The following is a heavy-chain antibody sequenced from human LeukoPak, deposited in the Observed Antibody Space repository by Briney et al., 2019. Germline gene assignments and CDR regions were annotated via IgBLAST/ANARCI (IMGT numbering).Heavy chain of an antibody. CDR2: ISGSGGST. Sequence: GGSLRLSCTASRFTFSSYAMSWVRQAPGKGREWVSTISGSGGSTYYADSVKGRFTISRDNSKNTLYLQMNSLRAEDTAVYYCARNGRTADINWFDTWGQGTLVTVSS. J-gene: IGHJ5*02. V-gene: IGHV3-23*01. CDR1: RFTFSSYA. D-gene: IGHD2-8*01. CDR3: ARNGRTADINWFDT.